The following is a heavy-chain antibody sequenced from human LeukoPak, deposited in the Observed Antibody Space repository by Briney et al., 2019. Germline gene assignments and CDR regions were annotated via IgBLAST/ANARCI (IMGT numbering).Heavy chain of an antibody. D-gene: IGHD3-22*01. Sequence: PGGSLRLSCAASGFTFSSYAMSWVRQAPGKGREGVAFIRYDGSNRYYSDSVKGRFTVSRDNSKNTLYLQMNSLRAEDTAVYYCAKDSKMMVVFITGKGTEFDYWGQGALVTVSS. V-gene: IGHV3-30*02. J-gene: IGHJ4*02. CDR1: GFTFSSYA. CDR2: IRYDGSNR. CDR3: AKDSKMMVVFITGKGTEFDY.